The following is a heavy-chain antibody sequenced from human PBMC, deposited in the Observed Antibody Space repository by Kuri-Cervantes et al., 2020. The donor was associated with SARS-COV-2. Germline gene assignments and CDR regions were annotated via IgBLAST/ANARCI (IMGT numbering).Heavy chain of an antibody. CDR3: AREGALPAGLDY. Sequence: GGSLRLSCAASGFTFSSYGMHWVRQAPGKGLEWVAFIRYDGSNKYYADSVKGRFTISRDNSKNTLYLQMNSLRAEDTAVYYCAREGALPAGLDYWGQGTLVTVSS. J-gene: IGHJ4*02. V-gene: IGHV3-30*02. D-gene: IGHD2-2*01. CDR2: IRYDGSNK. CDR1: GFTFSSYG.